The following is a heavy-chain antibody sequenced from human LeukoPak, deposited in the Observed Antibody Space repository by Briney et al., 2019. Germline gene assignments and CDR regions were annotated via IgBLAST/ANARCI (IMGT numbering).Heavy chain of an antibody. J-gene: IGHJ6*03. CDR2: IYYSGST. CDR1: GGSISSYY. CDR3: ARETGNYYYYMDV. V-gene: IGHV4-59*12. Sequence: SETLSLTCTVSGGSISSYYWSWIRQPPGKGLEWIGYIYYSGSTSYNPSLKSRVTISVDTSKNQFSLKLSSVTAADTAVYYCARETGNYYYYMDVWGKGTTVTISS. D-gene: IGHD3-10*01.